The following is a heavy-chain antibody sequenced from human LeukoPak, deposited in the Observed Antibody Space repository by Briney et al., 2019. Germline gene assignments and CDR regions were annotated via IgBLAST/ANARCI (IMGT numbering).Heavy chain of an antibody. Sequence: ASVKVSCKASGYTFISYYISWVRQAPGQGLEWMGWISGYNDNTKYYAQKLQGRVTMTTDTSTSTAYMELRSLRSDDTAVYYCARDTKRSRARWENLGFDPWGQGTLVTVSS. CDR1: GYTFISYY. CDR3: ARDTKRSRARWENLGFDP. V-gene: IGHV1-18*04. CDR2: ISGYNDNT. J-gene: IGHJ5*02. D-gene: IGHD1-26*01.